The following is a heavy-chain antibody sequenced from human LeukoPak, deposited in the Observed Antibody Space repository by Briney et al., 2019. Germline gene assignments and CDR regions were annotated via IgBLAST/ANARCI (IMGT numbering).Heavy chain of an antibody. CDR3: ARTYYYQYMDV. CDR1: GFTVYSNY. V-gene: IGHV3-53*01. J-gene: IGHJ6*03. Sequence: GSLRLSCAVSGFTVYSNYMTWVRQAPGKGPEWLSVIYSGGDTYYADSVKGRFTISRDNSKNMVYLQMNSLRAEDTAVYYCARTYYYQYMDVWGKGTRVTVSS. CDR2: IYSGGDT.